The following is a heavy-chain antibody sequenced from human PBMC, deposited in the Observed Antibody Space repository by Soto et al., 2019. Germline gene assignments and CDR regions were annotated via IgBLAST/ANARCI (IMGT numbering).Heavy chain of an antibody. Sequence: QVQLQESGPGLVKPSETLSLTCTVSGDSVSSGSYFWSWIRQPPGRGLEWIGYIYYSGSTNYNPSPKGSGTLTVNNVQNPVPLEARSVTAAGPAVYSRGGYCRCWDGGNLLGQGTLVTVSS. J-gene: IGHJ5*02. CDR1: GDSVSSGSYF. V-gene: IGHV4-61*01. CDR2: IYYSGST. D-gene: IGHD3-10*01. CDR3: GGYCRCWDGGNL.